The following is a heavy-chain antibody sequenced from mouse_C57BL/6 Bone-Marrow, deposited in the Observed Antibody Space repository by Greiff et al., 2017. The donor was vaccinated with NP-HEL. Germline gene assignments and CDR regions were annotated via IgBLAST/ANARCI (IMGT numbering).Heavy chain of an antibody. J-gene: IGHJ1*03. CDR3: ARSYGSSWWYFDV. CDR2: IDPNSGGT. CDR1: GYTFTSYW. D-gene: IGHD1-1*01. V-gene: IGHV1-72*01. Sequence: VQLQQSGAELVKPGASVKLSCKASGYTFTSYWMHWVKQRPGRGLEWIGRIDPNSGGTKYNEKFKSKATLTVDKPSSTAYMQLSSLTSEDAAFYYCARSYGSSWWYFDVWGTGTTVTVSS.